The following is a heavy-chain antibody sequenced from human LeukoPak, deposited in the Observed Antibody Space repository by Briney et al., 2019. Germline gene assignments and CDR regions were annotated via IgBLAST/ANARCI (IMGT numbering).Heavy chain of an antibody. Sequence: GGSLRLSCTASGFTFGDYAMSWFRQAPGKGLVWVGFIRSKAYGGTTEYAASVKGRFTISRDDSKSIAYLQMNSLKTEDTAVYYCTRALYYYDSSGYLDDYWGQGTLVTVSS. D-gene: IGHD3-22*01. CDR3: TRALYYYDSSGYLDDY. CDR1: GFTFGDYA. CDR2: IRSKAYGGTT. J-gene: IGHJ4*02. V-gene: IGHV3-49*03.